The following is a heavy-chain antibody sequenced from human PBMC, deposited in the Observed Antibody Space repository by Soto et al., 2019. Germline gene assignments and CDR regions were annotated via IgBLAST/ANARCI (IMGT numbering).Heavy chain of an antibody. D-gene: IGHD5-12*01. CDR3: ALWIEMATIDV. V-gene: IGHV2-5*02. J-gene: IGHJ6*02. CDR1: GFSLSTSGVG. CDR2: IYWDDDK. Sequence: QITLKESGPTLVKPTQTLTLTCTFSGFSLSTSGVGVGWIRQPPGKALEWLALIYWDDDKRYSPSLKSRLTITKDPPQNPVLLTMTNMDPVDTATYYCALWIEMATIDVWGQGTTVTVSS.